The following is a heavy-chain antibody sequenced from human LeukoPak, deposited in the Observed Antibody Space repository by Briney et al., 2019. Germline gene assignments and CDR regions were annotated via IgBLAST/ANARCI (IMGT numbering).Heavy chain of an antibody. CDR2: VKQDGTEK. CDR3: ARAGGTSWADY. V-gene: IGHV3-7*01. Sequence: PGGSLRLSCVASGFTFSSYSMNWVRQAPGKGLEWVANVKQDGTEKFYVDSVKGRFTISRDNGKNSLYLQMNSLRVEDTAIYYCARAGGTSWADYWGQGTLVTVSS. D-gene: IGHD6-13*01. J-gene: IGHJ4*02. CDR1: GFTFSSYS.